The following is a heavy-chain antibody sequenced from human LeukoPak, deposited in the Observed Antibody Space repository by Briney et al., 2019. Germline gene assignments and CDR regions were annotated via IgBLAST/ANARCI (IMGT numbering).Heavy chain of an antibody. CDR3: AKDNAYYYADY. J-gene: IGHJ4*02. V-gene: IGHV3-21*01. CDR1: GFTFSSYW. CDR2: ISSSSSYI. Sequence: GGSLRLSCAASGFTFSSYWMSWVRQAPGKGLEWVSSISSSSSYIYYADSVKGRFTISRDNSKNTLYLQMNSLRAEDTAVYYCAKDNAYYYADYWGQGTLVTVSS. D-gene: IGHD3-10*01.